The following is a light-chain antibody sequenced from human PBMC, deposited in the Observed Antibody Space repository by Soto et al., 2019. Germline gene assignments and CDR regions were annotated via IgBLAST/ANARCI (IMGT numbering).Light chain of an antibody. CDR3: SSYAGINNLI. V-gene: IGLV2-8*01. CDR2: EVN. Sequence: QSALTQPPSASGSPGQSVTISCTGTSSDVGFYNYVSWFQQHPGKAPKLIIYEVNKRPSGVPDRFAGSKSGNTASLTLSGVQAEEEAYYCCSSYAGINNLIFGGGTKVTVL. J-gene: IGLJ2*01. CDR1: SSDVGFYNY.